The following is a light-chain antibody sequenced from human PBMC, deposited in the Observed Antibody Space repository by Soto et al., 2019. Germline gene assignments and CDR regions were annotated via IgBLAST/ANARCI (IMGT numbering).Light chain of an antibody. V-gene: IGKV3-20*01. CDR1: QSISSSY. J-gene: IGKJ1*01. Sequence: EIVLTQSPGTLSLPPGKRATLSCRASQSISSSYLAWYQQRPGQAPRLLIYGASSRATGIPDRFSGSGSGTEFTLTISRLEPEDFAVYYCQQYGSSSWTSGQGTKVDIK. CDR2: GAS. CDR3: QQYGSSSWT.